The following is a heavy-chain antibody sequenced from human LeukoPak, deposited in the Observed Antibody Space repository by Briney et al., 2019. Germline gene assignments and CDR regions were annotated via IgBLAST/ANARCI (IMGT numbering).Heavy chain of an antibody. J-gene: IGHJ4*02. CDR1: GGSFSGYY. Sequence: SETLSLTCAVYGGSFSGYYWSWIRQPPGKGLEWIGEINHSGSTNYNPSLKSRVTISVDTSKNQFSLKLSSVTAADTAVYYCARGSPLIYDFWSGYYMAGHFDYWGQGTLVTVSS. V-gene: IGHV4-34*01. D-gene: IGHD3-3*01. CDR2: INHSGST. CDR3: ARGSPLIYDFWSGYYMAGHFDY.